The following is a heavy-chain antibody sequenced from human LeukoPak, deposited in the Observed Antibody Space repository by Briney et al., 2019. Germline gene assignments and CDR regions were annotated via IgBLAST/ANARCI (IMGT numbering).Heavy chain of an antibody. Sequence: GGSLRLSCAASGFTFSSYSMNWVRQAPGKGLEWVSSISSSSYIYYADSVKGRFTISRDNAKNSLYLQMNSLRAEDTAVYYCARDLYSGSSSGRDYWGQGALVTVSS. CDR1: GFTFSSYS. CDR2: ISSSSYI. J-gene: IGHJ4*02. V-gene: IGHV3-21*01. CDR3: ARDLYSGSSSGRDY. D-gene: IGHD6-6*01.